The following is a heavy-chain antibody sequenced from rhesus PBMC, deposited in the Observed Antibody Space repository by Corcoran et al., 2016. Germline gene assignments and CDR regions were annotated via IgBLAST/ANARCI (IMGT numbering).Heavy chain of an antibody. J-gene: IGHJ4*01. V-gene: IGHV2-95*01. Sequence: QVTLKESGPALGNPKRTPTLTCTFIGFPISTTETGVGWIGHPQGKALGGLAIIYWNDEQYSHASLGSSLTLSNHSANNQVVLTMTSVDPADTATYLCARIVAPEWRGYFDFWGQGVLVTVSS. CDR3: ARIVAPEWRGYFDF. CDR2: IYWNDEQ. CDR1: GFPISTTETG. D-gene: IGHD6-19*01.